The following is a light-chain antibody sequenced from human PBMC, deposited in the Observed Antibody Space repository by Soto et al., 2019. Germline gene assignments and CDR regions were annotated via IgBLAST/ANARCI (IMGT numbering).Light chain of an antibody. CDR1: QSISSW. J-gene: IGKJ1*01. Sequence: DIQLTQSNSTPSASVGDRVTITCRASQSISSWLAWYQQNLGKAPKLLVYDACRLEIGVPSRFSGSGSGTEFTLTISSLQPYDFATYYCQQYNSYWTFGQGTKVEI. CDR3: QQYNSYWT. CDR2: DAC. V-gene: IGKV1-5*01.